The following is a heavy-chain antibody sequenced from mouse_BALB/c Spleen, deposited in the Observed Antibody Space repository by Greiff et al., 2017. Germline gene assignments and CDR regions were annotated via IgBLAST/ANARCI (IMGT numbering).Heavy chain of an antibody. D-gene: IGHD1-1*02. J-gene: IGHJ4*01. CDR1: GFTFSSFG. CDR2: ISSGSSTI. Sequence: EVQLVESGGGLVQPGGSRKLSCAASGFTFSSFGMHWVRQAPEKGLEWVAYISSGSSTIYYADTVKGRFTISRDNPKNTLFLQMTSLRSEDTAMYECASGGSYAMDYWGQGTSVTVSS. V-gene: IGHV5-17*02. CDR3: ASGGSYAMDY.